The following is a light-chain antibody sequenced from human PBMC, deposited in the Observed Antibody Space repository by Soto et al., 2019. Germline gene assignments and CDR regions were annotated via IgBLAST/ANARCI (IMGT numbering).Light chain of an antibody. V-gene: IGLV2-8*01. J-gene: IGLJ3*02. CDR2: EVN. CDR1: SSDVGAYNY. Sequence: QSALTQPPSASGSPGQSVTISCTGTSSDVGAYNYVSWYLQHPGKAPKLMIYEVNKRPSGVPDRFSGSKSGNTASLTVSGLQAEDEADYYCSSYAGSNNWVFGGGTKVTVL. CDR3: SSYAGSNNWV.